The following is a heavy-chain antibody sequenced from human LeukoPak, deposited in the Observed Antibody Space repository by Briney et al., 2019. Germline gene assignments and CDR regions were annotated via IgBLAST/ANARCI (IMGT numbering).Heavy chain of an antibody. Sequence: SETLSLTCTVSGGSISSYYWSWIRQPAGKGLEWIGRIYTSGSTNYNPSLKSRVTMSVGTSKNQFSLKLSSVTAADTAVYYCARDLEYQLPYYYYYYMDVWGKGTTVTVSS. J-gene: IGHJ6*03. CDR1: GGSISSYY. V-gene: IGHV4-4*07. D-gene: IGHD2-2*01. CDR2: IYTSGST. CDR3: ARDLEYQLPYYYYYYMDV.